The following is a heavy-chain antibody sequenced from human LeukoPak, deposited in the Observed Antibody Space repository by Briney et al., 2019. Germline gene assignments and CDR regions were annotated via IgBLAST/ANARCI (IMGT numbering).Heavy chain of an antibody. Sequence: GGSLRLSCAASGFTFSTYRMHWVPQAPGKGLEWVSSITSTSSSMSYADSVEGRFTISRDNAKNSLYLQMNSLSAEDTAVYYCRFGDFNDYWGQGTLVTVSS. CDR3: RFGDFNDY. J-gene: IGHJ4*02. D-gene: IGHD3-10*01. CDR1: GFTFSTYR. V-gene: IGHV3-21*01. CDR2: ITSTSSSM.